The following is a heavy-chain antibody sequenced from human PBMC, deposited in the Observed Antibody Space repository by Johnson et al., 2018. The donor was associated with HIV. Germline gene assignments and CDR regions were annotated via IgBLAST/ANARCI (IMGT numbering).Heavy chain of an antibody. J-gene: IGHJ3*02. V-gene: IGHV3-20*04. CDR3: AKEGLRSSLGSGDAFDI. Sequence: VQLVESGGGVVRPGGSLRLSCATSGFIFNDHGMTWVRQVPGQGLEWVSGINWNGGSTGYADSVKGRFTITRDNSKNTLYLQMNSLTTEDTAVYYCAKEGLRSSLGSGDAFDIWGHGTMVTVSS. D-gene: IGHD6-13*01. CDR1: GFIFNDHG. CDR2: INWNGGST.